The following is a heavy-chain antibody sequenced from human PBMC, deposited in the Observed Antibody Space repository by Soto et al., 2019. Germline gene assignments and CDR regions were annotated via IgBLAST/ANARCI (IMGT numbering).Heavy chain of an antibody. V-gene: IGHV4-39*01. CDR1: GGSVSSVTYY. Sequence: PSETLSLTCIVSGGSVSSVTYYWGWIRQPPGKGLEWIGSIYYSGSTYYNPSLKSRVTISVDTSKNQFSLKLSSVTAADTAVYYCASLRIIMIVVVITTVGAFDIWGQGTMVTVS. D-gene: IGHD3-22*01. J-gene: IGHJ3*02. CDR2: IYYSGST. CDR3: ASLRIIMIVVVITTVGAFDI.